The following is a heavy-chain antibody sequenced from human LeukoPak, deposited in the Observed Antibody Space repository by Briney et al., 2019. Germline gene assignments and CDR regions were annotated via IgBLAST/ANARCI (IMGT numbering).Heavy chain of an antibody. CDR3: ARGEECDSKEGLDS. V-gene: IGHV3-23*01. Sequence: GGTLSLSCAASGFTFSSYAMSWIRQAPGKGLEWVSAISVSGGSTYYADHVKGRFTISRDNSKNTLFLQMNSLRAEDTAVYYCARGEECDSKEGLDSWGQGTLVTVSS. J-gene: IGHJ4*02. D-gene: IGHD3-22*01. CDR2: ISVSGGST. CDR1: GFTFSSYA.